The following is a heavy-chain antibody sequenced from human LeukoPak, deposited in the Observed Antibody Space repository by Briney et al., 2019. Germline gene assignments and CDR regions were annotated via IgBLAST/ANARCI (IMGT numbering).Heavy chain of an antibody. Sequence: GGSLRLSCAASGFTFSDFWMHWVRQAPGKGLVWVSQTNTDGTITDYADSAKGRFTISRDNAKNSLYLQMNSLRAEDTAVYYCARDLSSGWYGGGYYFDYWGQGTLVTVSS. V-gene: IGHV3-74*01. CDR3: ARDLSSGWYGGGYYFDY. J-gene: IGHJ4*02. CDR1: GFTFSDFW. CDR2: TNTDGTIT. D-gene: IGHD6-19*01.